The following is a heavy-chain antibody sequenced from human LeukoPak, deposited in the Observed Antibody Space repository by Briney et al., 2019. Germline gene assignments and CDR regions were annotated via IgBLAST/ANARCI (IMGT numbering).Heavy chain of an antibody. CDR1: GYTFTSYG. V-gene: IGHV1-18*01. D-gene: IGHD2-2*01. J-gene: IGHJ6*02. Sequence: ASVKVSCKASGYTFTSYGISWVRQAPGQGLEWMGWISAYNGNTNYAQKLQGRVTMTTDTSTSTAYMELRNLRSDDTAVYYCARDWPIVVVPAAIYGMDVWGQGTTVTVSS. CDR2: ISAYNGNT. CDR3: ARDWPIVVVPAAIYGMDV.